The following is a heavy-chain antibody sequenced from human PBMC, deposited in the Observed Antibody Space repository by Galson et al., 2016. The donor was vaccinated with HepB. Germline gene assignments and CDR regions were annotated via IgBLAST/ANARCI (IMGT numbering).Heavy chain of an antibody. J-gene: IGHJ3*02. CDR1: GYTFSNYW. CDR3: ARYDYHDYFVFDI. D-gene: IGHD4-17*01. Sequence: QSGAEVKEPGESLKISCKGSGYTFSNYWIGWVRQMPGKGLEWMGIFYSGNSYVRYSPSFEGQVTISADKSVSTAYLQWRSLQASDTAMYFCARYDYHDYFVFDIGGQGTMVTVSS. CDR2: FYSGNSYV. V-gene: IGHV5-51*01.